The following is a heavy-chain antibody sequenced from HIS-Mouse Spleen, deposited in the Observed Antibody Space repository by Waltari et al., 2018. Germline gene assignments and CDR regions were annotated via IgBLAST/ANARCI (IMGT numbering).Heavy chain of an antibody. Sequence: QVQLVESGGGVVPPGRSLRLACAASGVPFGSYAMHGVRQAPGKGLEWVAVISYDGSNKYYADSVKGRFTISRDNSKNTLYLQMNSLRAEDTAVYYCARVNGIAVAGTDAFDIWGQGTMVTVSS. CDR1: GVPFGSYA. J-gene: IGHJ3*02. CDR3: ARVNGIAVAGTDAFDI. D-gene: IGHD6-19*01. CDR2: ISYDGSNK. V-gene: IGHV3-30-3*01.